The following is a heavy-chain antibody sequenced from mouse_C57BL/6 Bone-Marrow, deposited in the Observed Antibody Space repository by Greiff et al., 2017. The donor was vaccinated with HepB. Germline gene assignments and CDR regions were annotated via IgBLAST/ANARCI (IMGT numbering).Heavy chain of an antibody. D-gene: IGHD1-1*01. Sequence: VQLQQPGAELVMPGASVKLSCKASGYTFTSYWMHWVKQRPGQGLEWIGGIDPSDSYTNYNQKFQGKSTLTVDKSSSTAYLQLSSLTSEDAAVYDCARAGASSRYDAMDYWGQGTSVTVSS. CDR3: ARAGASSRYDAMDY. CDR2: IDPSDSYT. J-gene: IGHJ4*01. V-gene: IGHV1-69*01. CDR1: GYTFTSYW.